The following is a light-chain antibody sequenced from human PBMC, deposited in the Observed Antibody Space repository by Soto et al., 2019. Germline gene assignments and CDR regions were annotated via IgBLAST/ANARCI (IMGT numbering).Light chain of an antibody. Sequence: DIHLTHSPSPLSSSFGDRVSITCLASQSISTYLKWYQQKPGKAPKVLIYAASNLQSGVPPRFSGSGSGTDFTLTISSLQPEDVATYFCQQSYRTPITFGQGTRLEIK. CDR2: AAS. CDR3: QQSYRTPIT. V-gene: IGKV1-39*01. CDR1: QSISTY. J-gene: IGKJ5*01.